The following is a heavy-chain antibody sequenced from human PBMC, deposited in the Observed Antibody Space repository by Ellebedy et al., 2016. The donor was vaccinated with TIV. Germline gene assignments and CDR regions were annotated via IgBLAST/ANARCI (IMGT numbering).Heavy chain of an antibody. Sequence: GGSLRLSXAASGFDFSDYYMTWVRQAPGKGLEFVSYISSGGSVISYADSVKGRFTISRDNSKNTVFLQMNSLRSEDTAVYYCAKDNVRKGNMDVWGKGTTVTVSS. V-gene: IGHV3-11*04. CDR1: GFDFSDYY. J-gene: IGHJ6*03. CDR3: AKDNVRKGNMDV. D-gene: IGHD1-14*01. CDR2: ISSGGSVI.